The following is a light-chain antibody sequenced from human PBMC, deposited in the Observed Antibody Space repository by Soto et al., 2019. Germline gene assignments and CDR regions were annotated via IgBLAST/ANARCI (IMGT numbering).Light chain of an antibody. V-gene: IGKV1-33*01. J-gene: IGKJ3*01. CDR2: DAS. CDR3: QQYKSYPFT. CDR1: QDISNY. Sequence: DIQMTQSPSSLSASVGDRVTITCQASQDISNYLNWYQQKPGKAPKLLIYDASNLETGVPSRFSGSGSGTDFTFTISSLQPEDIATYYCQQYKSYPFTFGPGTKVDIK.